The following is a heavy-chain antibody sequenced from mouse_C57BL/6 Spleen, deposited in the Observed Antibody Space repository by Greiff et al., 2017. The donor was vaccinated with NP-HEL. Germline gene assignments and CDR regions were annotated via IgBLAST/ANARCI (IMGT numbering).Heavy chain of an antibody. J-gene: IGHJ1*03. D-gene: IGHD1-1*01. CDR3: ARGGYYGSSYWYFDV. Sequence: EVQLVESGGGLVKPGGSLKLSCAASGFTFSDYGMHWVRQAPEKGLEWVAYISSGSSTIYYADTVKGRFTISRDNAKNTLFLQMTSLRSEDTAMYYCARGGYYGSSYWYFDVWGTGTTVTVSS. CDR2: ISSGSSTI. CDR1: GFTFSDYG. V-gene: IGHV5-17*01.